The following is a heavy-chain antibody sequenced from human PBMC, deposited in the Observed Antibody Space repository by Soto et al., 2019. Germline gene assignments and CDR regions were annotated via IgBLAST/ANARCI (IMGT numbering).Heavy chain of an antibody. Sequence: QVQLVESGGGVVQPGRSLRLSCAASGFTFSSYAMHWVRQAPGKGLEWVAVISYDGSNKYYADSVKGRFTISRDNSKKALYLKMNSLRAEDTAVYYCAREGGYCSGGSCYSGAPDYWGQGTLVTVSS. D-gene: IGHD2-15*01. CDR2: ISYDGSNK. CDR1: GFTFSSYA. V-gene: IGHV3-30-3*01. J-gene: IGHJ4*02. CDR3: AREGGYCSGGSCYSGAPDY.